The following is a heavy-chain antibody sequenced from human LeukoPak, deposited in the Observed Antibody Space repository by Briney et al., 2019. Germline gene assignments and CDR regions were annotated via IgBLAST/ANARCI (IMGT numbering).Heavy chain of an antibody. CDR1: GFTVSSNY. Sequence: GGSLRLSCAASGFTVSSNYMSWVRQAPGKGLEWVSVIYSGGSTYYADSVKGRFTISRDNSKNTLYLQMNGLRAEDTAVYYCARVDTMVRGVIDYYFDYWGQGTLVTVSS. V-gene: IGHV3-53*01. D-gene: IGHD3-10*01. CDR3: ARVDTMVRGVIDYYFDY. CDR2: IYSGGST. J-gene: IGHJ4*02.